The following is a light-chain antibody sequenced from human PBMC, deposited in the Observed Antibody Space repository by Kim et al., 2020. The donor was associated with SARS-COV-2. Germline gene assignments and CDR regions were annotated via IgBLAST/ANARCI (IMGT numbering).Light chain of an antibody. Sequence: PGQTASITCGGNNNGSKSVHWYQQRPGQAPVLVIYSDSDRPSGIPERFSGSNSGNTATLTISRVEAGDEADYYCQVWDSSTDHRGVFGTGTKVTVL. CDR2: SDS. CDR3: QVWDSSTDHRGV. CDR1: NNGSKS. J-gene: IGLJ1*01. V-gene: IGLV3-21*04.